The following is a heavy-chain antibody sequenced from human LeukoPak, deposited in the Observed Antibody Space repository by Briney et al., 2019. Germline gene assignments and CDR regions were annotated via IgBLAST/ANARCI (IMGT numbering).Heavy chain of an antibody. CDR2: ISYDGSNK. D-gene: IGHD6-13*01. CDR1: GFTFSNYG. J-gene: IGHJ4*02. V-gene: IGHV3-30*18. Sequence: GRSLRLSCAASGFTFSNYGMHWVRQAPGKGLEWVAVISYDGSNKYYADSVKGRFTISRDNSKNTLYLQMNSLRAEDTAVYYCAKNQDAGYSSSCLDYWGQGTLVTVSS. CDR3: AKNQDAGYSSSCLDY.